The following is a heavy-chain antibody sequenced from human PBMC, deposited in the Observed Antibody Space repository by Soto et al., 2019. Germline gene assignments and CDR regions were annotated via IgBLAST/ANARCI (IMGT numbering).Heavy chain of an antibody. CDR1: GFTFNSSE. V-gene: IGHV3-48*03. CDR2: MSSSGGII. Sequence: EVQLVESGGGLVQPGGSLRLSCAASGFTFNSSEMNWVRQAPGKGLEWISYMSSSGGIIYYAASVRGRFTITRDNAKNSLYLQMTSLRAEDTAIYYCARDGARANYAYYSMDVWGQGTKVTVSS. CDR3: ARDGARANYAYYSMDV. J-gene: IGHJ6*02. D-gene: IGHD1-26*01.